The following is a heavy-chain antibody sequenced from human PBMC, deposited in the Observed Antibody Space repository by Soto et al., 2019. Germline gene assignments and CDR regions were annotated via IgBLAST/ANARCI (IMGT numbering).Heavy chain of an antibody. CDR3: AKVAGVATGGTVGGLDP. J-gene: IGHJ5*02. CDR1: GFSFSSYA. Sequence: QVQLVESGGGVVQPGRSLRLSCQTSGFSFSSYAMHWVRQAPGKGLEWVGVISYDGSHKFYGESVKGRFTISRDNSKNTLYLQMPSLTTDDTGVYYCAKVAGVATGGTVGGLDPWGQGTLVNVSS. V-gene: IGHV3-30*18. D-gene: IGHD6-13*01. CDR2: ISYDGSHK.